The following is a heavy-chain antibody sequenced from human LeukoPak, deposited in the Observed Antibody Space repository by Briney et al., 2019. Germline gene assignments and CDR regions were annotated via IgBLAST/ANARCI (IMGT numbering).Heavy chain of an antibody. CDR2: IYYGGST. CDR3: ARDNEVAARSFDY. D-gene: IGHD6-6*01. CDR1: GGSISSSSYY. Sequence: SETLSLTCTVSGGSISSSSYYWGWIRQPPGKGLEWIGSIYYGGSTYYSPSLKSRVTISVDTSKSQFSLNLSSVTAADTAMYYCARDNEVAARSFDYWGQGTLVTVSS. V-gene: IGHV4-39*07. J-gene: IGHJ4*02.